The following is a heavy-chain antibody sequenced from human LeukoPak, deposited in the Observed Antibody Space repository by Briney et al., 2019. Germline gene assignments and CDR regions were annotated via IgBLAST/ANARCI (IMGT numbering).Heavy chain of an antibody. V-gene: IGHV4-31*03. Sequence: KASQTLSLTCTVSGGSISSGGYYWSWIRQHPGKGLEWIGYIYYSGSTYYNPSLKSRVTISVDTSKNQFSLKLSSVTAADTAVYYCARGALAAAGTSTFLFDYWGQGTLVTVSS. D-gene: IGHD6-13*01. CDR2: IYYSGST. CDR3: ARGALAAAGTSTFLFDY. CDR1: GGSISSGGYY. J-gene: IGHJ4*02.